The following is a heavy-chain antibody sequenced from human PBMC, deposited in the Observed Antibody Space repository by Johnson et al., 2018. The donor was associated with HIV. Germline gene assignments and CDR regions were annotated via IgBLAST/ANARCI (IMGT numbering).Heavy chain of an antibody. CDR3: ARDASLRFLEWFDAFDI. D-gene: IGHD3-3*01. J-gene: IGHJ3*02. CDR2: ISYDGSNK. Sequence: QVQLVESGGGVVRPGGSLRLSCAASGFSFSRYVMHWVRQAPGKGLEWVAVISYDGSNKYYADSVKGRFTISRDNAKNSLYLQMNSLRAEDTAVYYCARDASLRFLEWFDAFDIWGQGTMVTVSS. CDR1: GFSFSRYV. V-gene: IGHV3-30-3*01.